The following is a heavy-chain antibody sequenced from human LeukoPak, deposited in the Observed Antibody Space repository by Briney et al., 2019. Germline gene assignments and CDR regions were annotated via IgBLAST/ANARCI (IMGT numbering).Heavy chain of an antibody. CDR3: ARDPRIAVAGKYFDY. J-gene: IGHJ4*02. CDR1: AYTFTGYY. D-gene: IGHD6-19*01. CDR2: INPNSGGT. V-gene: IGHV1-2*06. Sequence: EASVKVSCKASAYTFTGYYMHWMRQAPGQGLEWMGRINPNSGGTNYAQQFQGRVTMTRDTSISTAYMELSRLTSDDTAVYYCARDPRIAVAGKYFDYWGRGTLVTVSS.